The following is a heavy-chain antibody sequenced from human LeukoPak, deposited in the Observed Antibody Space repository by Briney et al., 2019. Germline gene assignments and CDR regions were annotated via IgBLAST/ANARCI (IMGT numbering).Heavy chain of an antibody. CDR3: ARDKEVLYDSSGYYYVSEFDY. Sequence: GGSLRLSCAASGFTVSSNYMSWVRQAPGKGLEWVSVIYSGGSTYCADSVKGRFTISRDNSKNTLYLQMNSLRAEDTAVYYCARDKEVLYDSSGYYYVSEFDYWGQGTLATVSS. CDR2: IYSGGST. J-gene: IGHJ4*02. D-gene: IGHD3-22*01. CDR1: GFTVSSNY. V-gene: IGHV3-53*05.